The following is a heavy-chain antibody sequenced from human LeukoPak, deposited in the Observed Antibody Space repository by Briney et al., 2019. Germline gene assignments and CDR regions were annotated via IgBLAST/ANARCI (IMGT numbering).Heavy chain of an antibody. CDR2: IKSKTDGGTT. CDR1: GFTFSNAW. J-gene: IGHJ6*03. V-gene: IGHV3-15*01. D-gene: IGHD3-16*01. CDR3: TTDMWGDYYYYYMDV. Sequence: PGGSLRLSCAASGFTFSNAWMSWVRQAPGKGLEWVGRIKSKTDGGTTDYAAPVEGRFTISRDDSKNTLFLQMNSLQTEDTAVYYCTTDMWGDYYYYYMDVWGKGTTVTVSS.